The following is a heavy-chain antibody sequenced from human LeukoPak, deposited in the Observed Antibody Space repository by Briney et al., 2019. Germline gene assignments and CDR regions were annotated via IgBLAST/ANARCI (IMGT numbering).Heavy chain of an antibody. V-gene: IGHV5-51*01. Sequence: GETLKISCKGSGYSFTSDWIGWVRQMPGKGLEWMGIIYPGDSDTRYSPSFQGQVTFSVDKTISTAYLQWSSLKASDTAMYYCARQATYYDFWSGYYGFDPWGQGTLVTVSS. J-gene: IGHJ5*02. CDR1: GYSFTSDW. CDR2: IYPGDSDT. D-gene: IGHD3-3*01. CDR3: ARQATYYDFWSGYYGFDP.